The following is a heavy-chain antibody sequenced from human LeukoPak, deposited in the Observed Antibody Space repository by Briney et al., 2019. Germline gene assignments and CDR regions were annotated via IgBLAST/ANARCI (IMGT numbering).Heavy chain of an antibody. Sequence: PGRSLRLSCAASGFTFSSCVMHWVRQAPGKGLEWVAVIWNDGSYKYFADSVKGRFTISRDSPKNTLYLQMNSLRVEDTAVYFCARGGSPPEALVDAFDILGQGTMVTVPS. CDR1: GFTFSSCV. CDR3: ARGGSPPEALVDAFDI. V-gene: IGHV3-33*01. CDR2: IWNDGSYK. J-gene: IGHJ3*02. D-gene: IGHD1-26*01.